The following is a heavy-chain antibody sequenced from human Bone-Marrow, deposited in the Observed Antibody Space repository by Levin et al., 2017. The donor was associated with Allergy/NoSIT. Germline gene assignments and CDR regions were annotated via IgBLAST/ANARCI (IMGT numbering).Heavy chain of an antibody. Sequence: LGESLKISCAASGFSFSTYWMSWVRQAPGKGLEWVANIKQDGSEQYYVDSVKGRFTISRDNAKNSLYLQMNSLRVDDTAVYYCARIGGRELVKGPDYWGQGTLVTVSS. V-gene: IGHV3-7*02. CDR2: IKQDGSEQ. J-gene: IGHJ4*02. D-gene: IGHD1-26*01. CDR1: GFSFSTYW. CDR3: ARIGGRELVKGPDY.